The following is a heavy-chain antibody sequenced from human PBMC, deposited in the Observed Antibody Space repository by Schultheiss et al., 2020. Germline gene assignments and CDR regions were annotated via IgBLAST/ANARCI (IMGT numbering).Heavy chain of an antibody. V-gene: IGHV4-59*01. Sequence: SGTLSLTCTVSGGSISSDYWIWVRQPPGKGLDWIGYVYYSGSTSYNPSFKSRVTISVDRSRNQFSLKLNSVTAADTAVYYCARAGLGYCSGGSCYFYYYYGMDVWGQGTMVTVS. CDR1: GGSISSDY. CDR3: ARAGLGYCSGGSCYFYYYYGMDV. J-gene: IGHJ6*02. CDR2: VYYSGST. D-gene: IGHD2-15*01.